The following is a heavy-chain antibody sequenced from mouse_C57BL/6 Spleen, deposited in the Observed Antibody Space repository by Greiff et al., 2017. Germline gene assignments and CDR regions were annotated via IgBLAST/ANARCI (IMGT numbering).Heavy chain of an antibody. Sequence: QVQLQQSGPELVKPGASVKISCKASGYAFSSSWMNWVKQRPGTGLEWIGRIYPGDGDTNYNGKFKGKATLTADKSSSTAYMQLSSLTSEDSAVYFCARLILLRYAMDYWGQGTSVTVSS. CDR1: GYAFSSSW. CDR3: ARLILLRYAMDY. V-gene: IGHV1-82*01. J-gene: IGHJ4*01. CDR2: IYPGDGDT. D-gene: IGHD1-1*01.